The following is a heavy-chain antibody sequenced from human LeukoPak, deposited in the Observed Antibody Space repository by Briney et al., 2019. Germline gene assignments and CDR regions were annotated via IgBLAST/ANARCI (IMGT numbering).Heavy chain of an antibody. CDR3: ARDQDCDY. CDR2: INPSGGVT. CDR1: GYTFTNYY. V-gene: IGHV1-46*01. Sequence: ASVKVSCKASGYTFTNYYIHWVRQAPGQGIEWMGLINPSGGVTTYAQKFQGRVTMTRDTSTSTVYMELSSLRSEDTAMYYCARDQDCDYWGQGTLVTVSS. J-gene: IGHJ4*02.